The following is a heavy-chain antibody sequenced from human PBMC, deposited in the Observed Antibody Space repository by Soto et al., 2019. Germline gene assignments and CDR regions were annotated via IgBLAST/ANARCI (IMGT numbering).Heavy chain of an antibody. CDR3: AKDLYDASGYWDYFDY. V-gene: IGHV3-23*01. J-gene: IGHJ4*02. CDR2: IGASGGST. Sequence: GGSLILSCAASGFTFSAYAMSWVRQAPGKGLEWVSAIGASGGSTYYAASVKGRFTISRDNSKNTLYLQMDSLRAEDTAVYYCAKDLYDASGYWDYFDYWGQGTLVTVSS. CDR1: GFTFSAYA. D-gene: IGHD3-22*01.